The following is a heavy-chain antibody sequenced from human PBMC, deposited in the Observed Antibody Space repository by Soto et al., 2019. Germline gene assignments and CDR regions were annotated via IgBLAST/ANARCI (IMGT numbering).Heavy chain of an antibody. Sequence: SETLSLTCAVYGGSFSGYYWSWIRQPPGKGLEWIGEINHSGSTNYNPSLKSRVTISVDTSKNQFSLKLSSVTAADTAVYYWARVPSGCSSTSCYGYYYYMDVWGKGTSVTVSS. D-gene: IGHD2-2*01. CDR3: ARVPSGCSSTSCYGYYYYMDV. V-gene: IGHV4-34*01. J-gene: IGHJ6*03. CDR1: GGSFSGYY. CDR2: INHSGST.